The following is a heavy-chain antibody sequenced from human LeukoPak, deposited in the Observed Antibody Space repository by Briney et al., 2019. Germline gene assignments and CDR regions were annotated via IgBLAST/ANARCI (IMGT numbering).Heavy chain of an antibody. CDR1: GFTFSTYW. CDR2: IRQDGSEQ. D-gene: IGHD3-3*01. CDR3: AKDMATFGVVIMELDC. Sequence: GGSLRLSCAASGFTFSTYWMSWVRQAPGKGLEWVANIRQDGSEQYYVDSVKGRFTISRDNAKHSLFLQMNSLRAEDTAVYYCAKDMATFGVVIMELDCWGQGTLVTVSS. V-gene: IGHV3-7*01. J-gene: IGHJ4*02.